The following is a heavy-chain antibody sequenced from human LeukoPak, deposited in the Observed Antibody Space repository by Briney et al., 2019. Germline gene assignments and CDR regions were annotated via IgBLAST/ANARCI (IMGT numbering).Heavy chain of an antibody. Sequence: GGSLRLSCAASGFTFSSYAMHWVRQAPGKGLEWVAVISYDGSNKYYADSVKGRFTISRDNSKNTLYLQMNSLRAEDTAVYYCARLQGMATITIAFDIWGQGTMVTVSS. V-gene: IGHV3-30*01. CDR3: ARLQGMATITIAFDI. CDR2: ISYDGSNK. J-gene: IGHJ3*02. CDR1: GFTFSSYA. D-gene: IGHD5-24*01.